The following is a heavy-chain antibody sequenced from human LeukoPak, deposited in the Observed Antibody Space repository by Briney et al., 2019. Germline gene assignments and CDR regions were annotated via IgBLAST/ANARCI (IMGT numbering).Heavy chain of an antibody. CDR3: ARESGKFDY. CDR2: ISGDGVST. J-gene: IGHJ4*02. CDR1: GLPIGDFA. Sequence: GGSLRLSCVASGLPIGDFAMHWVRQAPGQGLEWVSLISGDGVSTFFTDSVKGRFSISRDNSKNSLFLEMSSLRAEDTAMYYCARESGKFDYWGQGTLVAVSS. V-gene: IGHV3-43*02.